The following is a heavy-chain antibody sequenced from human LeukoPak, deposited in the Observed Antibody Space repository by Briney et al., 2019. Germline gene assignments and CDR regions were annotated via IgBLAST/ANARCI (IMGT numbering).Heavy chain of an antibody. J-gene: IGHJ4*02. CDR1: GGSIGSYY. V-gene: IGHV4-59*01. D-gene: IGHD5-24*01. Sequence: SETLSLTCTVSGGSIGSYYWSWIRQPPGKGLEWIGYIYYSGSTNYNPSLKSRVTISVDTSKNQFSLKLSSVSAVDTAVYYCARVRDGYNDCWGQGTLVTVSS. CDR2: IYYSGST. CDR3: ARVRDGYNDC.